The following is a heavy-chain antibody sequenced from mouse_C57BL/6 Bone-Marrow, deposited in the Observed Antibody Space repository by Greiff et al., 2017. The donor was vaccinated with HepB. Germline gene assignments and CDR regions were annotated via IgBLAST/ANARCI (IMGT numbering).Heavy chain of an antibody. CDR3: AGEDYGSFPHWYFGV. CDR2: IDPSDSYT. V-gene: IGHV1-69*01. CDR1: GYTFTSYW. D-gene: IGHD1-1*01. J-gene: IGHJ1*03. Sequence: QVQLQQPGAELVMPGASVKLSCKASGYTFTSYWMPWVKQRPGQGLEWIGEIDPSDSYTNYNQKFKGKSTFTVDKSTSTAYMQIISLTSECSAIYYCAGEDYGSFPHWYFGVGGTGTTVTVSS.